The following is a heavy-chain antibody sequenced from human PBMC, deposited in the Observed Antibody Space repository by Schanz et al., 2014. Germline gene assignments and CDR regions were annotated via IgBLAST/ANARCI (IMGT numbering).Heavy chain of an antibody. CDR2: MSYDGSIK. CDR3: ARAHGNNWYGKGLDY. J-gene: IGHJ4*02. CDR1: GFTLSSYG. V-gene: IGHV3-33*08. D-gene: IGHD1-1*01. Sequence: ESGGGVVQPGRSLRLSCAAYGFTLSSYGMHWVRQAPGKGLEWVAAMSYDGSIKYYGDSVKGRFTISRDNSKNTLYLQMNSLRADDTAVYFCARAHGNNWYGKGLDYWGQGALVTVSS.